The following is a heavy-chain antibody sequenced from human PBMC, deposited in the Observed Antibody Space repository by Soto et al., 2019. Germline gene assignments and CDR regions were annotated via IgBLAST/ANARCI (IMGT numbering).Heavy chain of an antibody. J-gene: IGHJ6*02. CDR3: ARGLTYSDFWSGYSRGYSGTDE. CDR2: INHSGST. Sequence: SETLSLTCAVYGGSFSGYYWSWIRQPPGKGLEWIGEINHSGSTNYNPSLKSRVTISVDTSKNQFSLKLSSVTAAATAVYYFARGLTYSDFWSGYSRGYSGTDEWGPGTKV. CDR1: GGSFSGYY. V-gene: IGHV4-34*01. D-gene: IGHD3-3*01.